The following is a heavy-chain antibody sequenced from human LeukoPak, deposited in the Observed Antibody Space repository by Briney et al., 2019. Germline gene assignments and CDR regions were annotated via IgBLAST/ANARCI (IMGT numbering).Heavy chain of an antibody. CDR2: IYPSDADT. V-gene: IGHV5-51*01. CDR3: ARQATVTAPFDY. Sequence: GASLMISCRGSGYSFTSYWVDWVRWMRGPGLKCLGIIYPSDADTRYSPSFQGQVSISADKSISTAYLQWSSLKASDTAMFYCARQATVTAPFDYWGQGTLVTVSS. J-gene: IGHJ4*02. D-gene: IGHD4-17*01. CDR1: GYSFTSYW.